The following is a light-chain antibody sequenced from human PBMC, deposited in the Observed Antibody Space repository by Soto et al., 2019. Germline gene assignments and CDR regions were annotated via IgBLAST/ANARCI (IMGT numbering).Light chain of an antibody. Sequence: EIVLTQSPGSLSLSPGQRATLSCRASQSVDTTFFAWYQKKPGQAPRLLFYGASKRATSIPDRFSGSGSGTDFPLIISRLEPEDFAEYYCQQYMSSVTFGQGTKVEIK. V-gene: IGKV3-20*01. CDR3: QQYMSSVT. CDR1: QSVDTTF. CDR2: GAS. J-gene: IGKJ1*01.